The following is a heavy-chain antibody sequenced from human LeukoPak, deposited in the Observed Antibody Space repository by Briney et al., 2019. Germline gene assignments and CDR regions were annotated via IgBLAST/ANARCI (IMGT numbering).Heavy chain of an antibody. CDR1: GYTFTSYD. Sequence: GASVKVPCKASGYTFTSYDINWVRQATGQGLEWMGWMNPNSGNTGYAQKFQGRVTMTRNTSISTAYMELSSLRSEDTAVYYCARGGRHYYDSSGYRGVDYWGQGTLVTVSS. CDR2: MNPNSGNT. V-gene: IGHV1-8*01. CDR3: ARGGRHYYDSSGYRGVDY. D-gene: IGHD3-22*01. J-gene: IGHJ4*02.